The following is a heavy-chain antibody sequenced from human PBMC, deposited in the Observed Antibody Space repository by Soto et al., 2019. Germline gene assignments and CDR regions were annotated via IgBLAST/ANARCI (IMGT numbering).Heavy chain of an antibody. D-gene: IGHD1-1*01. V-gene: IGHV1-18*01. CDR2: IIAYNGNT. J-gene: IGHJ4*02. CDR1: GYTFTSYG. CDR3: GKDNGYESDY. Sequence: QVQLVQSGAEVKKPGASVKVSCKASGYTFTSYGISWVRQALGQGLEWMGWIIAYNGNTNYAQKLQGRVTMTTDTSTRKASRELRGLRSDYTAVYYCGKDNGYESDYWGQGTLVTVSS.